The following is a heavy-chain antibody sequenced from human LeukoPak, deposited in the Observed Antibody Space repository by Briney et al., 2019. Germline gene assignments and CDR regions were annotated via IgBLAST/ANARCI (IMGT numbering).Heavy chain of an antibody. J-gene: IGHJ6*03. CDR3: AATDGYSSGVAYYYYYMDV. V-gene: IGHV1-2*02. Sequence: ASVKVSCKASGGTFSSYAISWVRQAPGQGLEWMGWINPSNGGTNYAQKFQGRVTMTRDTSISTAYMELSSLRSDDTAVYYCAATDGYSSGVAYYYYYMDVWGEGTTVTISS. D-gene: IGHD6-19*01. CDR1: GGTFSSYA. CDR2: INPSNGGT.